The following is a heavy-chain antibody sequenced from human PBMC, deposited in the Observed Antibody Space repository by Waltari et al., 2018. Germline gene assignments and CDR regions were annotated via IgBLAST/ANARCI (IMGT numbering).Heavy chain of an antibody. CDR2: IYYSGST. CDR3: APYDFWSGYYY. D-gene: IGHD3-3*01. J-gene: IGHJ4*02. Sequence: QLQLQESGPGLVKPSETLSLTCTVSGGSISSISYYWGWIRQPPGKGLEWIGSIYYSGSTYYNPSLKSRVTISVDTSKNQFSLKLSSVTAADTAVYYCAPYDFWSGYYYWGQGTLVTVSS. V-gene: IGHV4-39*07. CDR1: GGSISSISYY.